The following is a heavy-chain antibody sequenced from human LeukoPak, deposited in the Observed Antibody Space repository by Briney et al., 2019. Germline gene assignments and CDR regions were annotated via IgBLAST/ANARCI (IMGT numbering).Heavy chain of an antibody. CDR3: ASHRGSGSPYFDY. Sequence: SETLSLTCTVSGDSINNYYWSWIRQSPGKGLEWIGYIYYSGSTKYNPSLKSRVTISVDTSKNQFSLKLSSVTAADTAVYYCASHRGSGSPYFDYWGQGTLVTVSS. V-gene: IGHV4-59*08. J-gene: IGHJ4*02. CDR1: GDSINNYY. CDR2: IYYSGST. D-gene: IGHD3-10*01.